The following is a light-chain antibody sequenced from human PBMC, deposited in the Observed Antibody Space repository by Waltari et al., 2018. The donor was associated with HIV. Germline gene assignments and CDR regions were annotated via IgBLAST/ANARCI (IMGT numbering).Light chain of an antibody. CDR2: DDS. Sequence: SYVLTQPPSVSVAPGQTARIACGGNNIGVKPIHCYRQKPGQAPELVVYDDSDRPSGIPERFSGSNSGNTATLTISRVEAEDEGDYYCQLWDSSSDYSGVFGGGTKLIVL. CDR3: QLWDSSSDYSGV. CDR1: NIGVKP. V-gene: IGLV3-21*02. J-gene: IGLJ3*02.